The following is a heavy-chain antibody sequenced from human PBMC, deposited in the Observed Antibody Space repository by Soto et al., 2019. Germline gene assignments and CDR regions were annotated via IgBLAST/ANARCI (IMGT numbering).Heavy chain of an antibody. CDR3: ARDCVIVLVPAAFQYYYYGMDV. CDR2: INPSGGST. J-gene: IGHJ6*02. Sequence: ASVKVSCKASGGTFTNYAFSWVRQAPGQGLEWMGIINPSGGSTSYAQKFQGRVTMTRDTSTSTVYMELSSLRSEDTAVYYCARDCVIVLVPAAFQYYYYGMDVWGQGTTVTVSS. CDR1: GGTFTNYA. D-gene: IGHD2-2*01. V-gene: IGHV1-46*01.